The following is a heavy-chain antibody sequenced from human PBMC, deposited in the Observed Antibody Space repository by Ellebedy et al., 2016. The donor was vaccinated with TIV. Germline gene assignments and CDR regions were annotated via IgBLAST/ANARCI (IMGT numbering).Heavy chain of an antibody. CDR2: INQSGST. CDR3: ARTSQDLRLGELSLDY. D-gene: IGHD3-16*02. V-gene: IGHV4-34*01. J-gene: IGHJ4*02. Sequence: SETLSLTCAVYGGSFSGYYWSWIRHVTGKGREWIGEINQSGSTNYNPSLKSRVTISVDTSKNQFSLKLSSVTAADTAVYYCARTSQDLRLGELSLDYWGQGTLVTVSS. CDR1: GGSFSGYY.